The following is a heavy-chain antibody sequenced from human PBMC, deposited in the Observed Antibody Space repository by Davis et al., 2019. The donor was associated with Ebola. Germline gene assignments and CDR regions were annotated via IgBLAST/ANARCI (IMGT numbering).Heavy chain of an antibody. J-gene: IGHJ4*02. CDR2: INHSGST. V-gene: IGHV4-34*01. CDR1: GGSFSGYY. Sequence: SDTLSLTFAVYGGSFSGYYWSWIRQRPGKGLEWIGEINHSGSTNYNPSLKSRVTISVDTSKNQFSLKLSSVTAADTAVYYCARPDTGRTGLGLDYWGQGTLVAVSS. D-gene: IGHD3-16*01. CDR3: ARPDTGRTGLGLDY.